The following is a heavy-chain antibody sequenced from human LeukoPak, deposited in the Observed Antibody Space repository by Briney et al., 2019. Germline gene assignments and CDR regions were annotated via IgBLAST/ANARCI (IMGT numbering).Heavy chain of an antibody. CDR3: ARHERCSSINCIYNWFDP. J-gene: IGHJ5*02. D-gene: IGHD2-2*01. CDR1: GGSISSGDYY. Sequence: SQTLSLTCTVSGGSISSGDYYWSWIRQPPGKGLEWIGYIYYSGSTYYNPSLKSRVAISVDTSKNQFSLKLSSVTAADTAVYYCARHERCSSINCIYNWFDPWGQGTLVIVSS. V-gene: IGHV4-30-4*01. CDR2: IYYSGST.